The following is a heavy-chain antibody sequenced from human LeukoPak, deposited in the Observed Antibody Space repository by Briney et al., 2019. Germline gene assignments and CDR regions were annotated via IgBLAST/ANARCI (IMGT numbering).Heavy chain of an antibody. J-gene: IGHJ6*03. Sequence: PGGSLRLSCAASGFTFSSYSMNWVRQAPGKGLEWVSSISSSSSYIYYADSVKGRFTISRDNAKNSLYRQMNSLRAEDTAVYYCARDGNCSGGSCYSGYYYYSMDVWGKGTTVTVSS. D-gene: IGHD2-15*01. V-gene: IGHV3-21*01. CDR3: ARDGNCSGGSCYSGYYYYSMDV. CDR2: ISSSSSYI. CDR1: GFTFSSYS.